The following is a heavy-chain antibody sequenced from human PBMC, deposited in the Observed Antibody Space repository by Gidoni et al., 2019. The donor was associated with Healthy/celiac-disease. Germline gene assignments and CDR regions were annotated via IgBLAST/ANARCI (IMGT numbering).Heavy chain of an antibody. CDR1: GVAVSRHG. J-gene: IGHJ4*02. Sequence: QVQLVESGGGVVKPGRSLRLSCAASGVAVSRHGMHWGRQAPGKGLGWVAVISHAVINKYYADSVQCLFTISRANSKNTLYLQMNSLRAEYTAVYYCAKAGPYYDILTGYPHPVDYWGQGTLVTVSS. CDR2: ISHAVINK. V-gene: IGHV3-30*18. D-gene: IGHD3-9*01. CDR3: AKAGPYYDILTGYPHPVDY.